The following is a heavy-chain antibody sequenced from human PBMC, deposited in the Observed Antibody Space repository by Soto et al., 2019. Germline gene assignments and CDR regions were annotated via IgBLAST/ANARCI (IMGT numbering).Heavy chain of an antibody. Sequence: QVQLQESGPGLVKPSETLSLTCTVSGGSISSYYWSWIRQPPGKGLEWIGYIYYSGRTNYNPSPKSRVTISVDTSKNQFSLKLSSGTAADTAVYYCARGSSYSSGWYIYWGQGTLVTVSS. CDR2: IYYSGRT. CDR3: ARGSSYSSGWYIY. J-gene: IGHJ4*02. V-gene: IGHV4-59*01. CDR1: GGSISSYY. D-gene: IGHD6-19*01.